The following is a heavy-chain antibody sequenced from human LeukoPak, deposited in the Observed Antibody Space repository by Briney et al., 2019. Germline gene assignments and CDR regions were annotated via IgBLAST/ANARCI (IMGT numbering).Heavy chain of an antibody. Sequence: SVKVPCKASGGTFSSYAISWVRQAPGQGLEWMGGIIPIFGTANYAQKIQGRVTITADESTSTAYMELSSLRSEDTAVYYCARDSSSWCGAGTYYYYGMDVWGQGTTVTVSS. J-gene: IGHJ6*02. CDR2: IIPIFGTA. CDR3: ARDSSSWCGAGTYYYYGMDV. V-gene: IGHV1-69*13. CDR1: GGTFSSYA. D-gene: IGHD6-13*01.